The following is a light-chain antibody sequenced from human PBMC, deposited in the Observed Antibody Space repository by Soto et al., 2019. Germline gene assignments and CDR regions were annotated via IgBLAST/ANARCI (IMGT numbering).Light chain of an antibody. CDR2: DVS. Sequence: QSALTQPASVYGSPVQSITISCTGTSSDVGGYNYVSWYQHHPGKAPKLMIYDVSNRPSGVSNRFSGSKSGNTASLTISGLQAEDEADYYCSSYTSSSTPYVVFGGGTKVTVL. CDR3: SSYTSSSTPYVV. CDR1: SSDVGGYNY. J-gene: IGLJ2*01. V-gene: IGLV2-14*03.